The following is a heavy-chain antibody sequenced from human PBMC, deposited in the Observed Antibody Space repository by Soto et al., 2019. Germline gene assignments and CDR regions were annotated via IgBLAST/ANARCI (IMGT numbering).Heavy chain of an antibody. D-gene: IGHD1-7*01. Sequence: QVELVQSGAEVKKPGSSVQVSCKASGGTFSSYPISWVRQAPGQGLEWMGRIIPILDITDYAQRFQGRVTITADKSTSTAYMELSSLSSDHTAMYYCAKPTSTGTTSGYYFAYWGQGTLVTVSS. CDR2: IIPILDIT. V-gene: IGHV1-69*02. CDR1: GGTFSSYP. J-gene: IGHJ4*02. CDR3: AKPTSTGTTSGYYFAY.